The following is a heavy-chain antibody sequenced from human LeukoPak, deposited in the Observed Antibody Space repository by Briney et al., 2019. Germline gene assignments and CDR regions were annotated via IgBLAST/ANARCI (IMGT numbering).Heavy chain of an antibody. Sequence: GGSLRLSCAASGFTFSSYGMSWVRQAPGKGLEWVSAISGSGGSTYYADSVKGRFTISRDNSKNTLYLQMNSPRGEDTAVYYCARGDSSGYYPDFDYWGQGTLVTVSS. J-gene: IGHJ4*02. V-gene: IGHV3-23*01. D-gene: IGHD3-22*01. CDR2: ISGSGGST. CDR3: ARGDSSGYYPDFDY. CDR1: GFTFSSYG.